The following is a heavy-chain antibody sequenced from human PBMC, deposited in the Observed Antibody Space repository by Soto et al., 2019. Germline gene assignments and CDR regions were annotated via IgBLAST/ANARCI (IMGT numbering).Heavy chain of an antibody. D-gene: IGHD3-3*01. Sequence: PGCSLRLSCAASECAFIASNRNGFRKAPGRGLEWLSYISSRSSTISYADSVKGRFSISRDNAKNSLFLQMNSLRDEVTDVYYCASGGFLSGDQDYWGHGTVVTVSS. J-gene: IGHJ4*01. V-gene: IGHV3-48*02. CDR2: ISSRSSTI. CDR1: ECAFIASN. CDR3: ASGGFLSGDQDY.